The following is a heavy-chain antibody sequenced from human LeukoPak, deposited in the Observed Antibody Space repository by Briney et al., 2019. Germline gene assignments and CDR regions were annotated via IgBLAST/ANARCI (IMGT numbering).Heavy chain of an antibody. CDR1: GYTFTGYY. CDR3: ARDSDIVVVPAATLFDY. V-gene: IGHV1-2*02. J-gene: IGHJ4*02. Sequence: GASVKVSCKASGYTFTGYYMHWVRQAPGQGLEWMGWINPNSGGTNYAQKFQGRVTMTRDTSISTAYMELSRLRSDDTAVYYCARDSDIVVVPAATLFDYWGQGTLVTVSS. CDR2: INPNSGGT. D-gene: IGHD2-2*01.